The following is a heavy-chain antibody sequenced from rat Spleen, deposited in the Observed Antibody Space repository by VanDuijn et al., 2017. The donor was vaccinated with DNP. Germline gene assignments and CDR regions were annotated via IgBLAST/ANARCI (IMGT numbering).Heavy chain of an antibody. CDR1: GFTFSNYY. J-gene: IGHJ3*01. Sequence: EVQLVESGGGLVQPGRSMKLSCAASGFTFSNYYMAWVRQAPKKGLEWVATISNDGSSPYYRDSVKGRFIISRNNAKSTLYLQMDSQRSEDTATYYCARHGDGNYGFDWFAYWGQGTLVTVSS. D-gene: IGHD1-11*01. CDR3: ARHGDGNYGFDWFAY. V-gene: IGHV5-7*01. CDR2: ISNDGSSP.